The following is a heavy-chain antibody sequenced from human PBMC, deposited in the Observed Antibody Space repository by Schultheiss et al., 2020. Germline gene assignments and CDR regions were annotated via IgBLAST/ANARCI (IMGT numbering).Heavy chain of an antibody. J-gene: IGHJ4*02. CDR2: IIPIFGTA. Sequence: SVKVSCKASGGTFSSYAISWVRQAPGQGLEWMGGIIPIFGTANYAQKFQERVTITRDMSTSTAYMELSSLRSEDTAVYYCARGSSIAARLGPDYDYWGQGTLVTVSS. D-gene: IGHD6-6*01. CDR1: GGTFSSYA. V-gene: IGHV1-69*05. CDR3: ARGSSIAARLGPDYDY.